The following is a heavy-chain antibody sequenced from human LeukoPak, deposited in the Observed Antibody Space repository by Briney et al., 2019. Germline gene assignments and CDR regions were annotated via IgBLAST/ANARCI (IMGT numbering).Heavy chain of an antibody. J-gene: IGHJ4*02. D-gene: IGHD3-22*01. CDR3: ARDPGDYYDSSGFHGDY. Sequence: ASVKVSCKASGYTFTSYGISWVRQAPGQGLEWMGWISAYNGNTNYAQKLQGRVTMTTDTSTSTAYMELRSLRSDDTAVYYCARDPGDYYDSSGFHGDYWGQGTLVTVSS. V-gene: IGHV1-18*01. CDR1: GYTFTSYG. CDR2: ISAYNGNT.